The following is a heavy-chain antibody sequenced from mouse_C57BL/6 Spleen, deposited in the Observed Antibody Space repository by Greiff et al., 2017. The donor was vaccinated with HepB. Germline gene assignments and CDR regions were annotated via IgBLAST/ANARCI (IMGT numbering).Heavy chain of an antibody. D-gene: IGHD1-1*01. CDR1: GYTFTSYW. Sequence: QVQLQQPGAELVRPGSSVKLSCKASGYTFTSYWMHWVKQRPIQGLEWIGNIDPSDSETHYNQKFKDKATLTVDKSSSTAYMQLSSLTSEDSAVYYGAIITTVGSTGYFDYWGQGTTLTVSS. J-gene: IGHJ2*01. CDR3: AIITTVGSTGYFDY. CDR2: IDPSDSET. V-gene: IGHV1-52*01.